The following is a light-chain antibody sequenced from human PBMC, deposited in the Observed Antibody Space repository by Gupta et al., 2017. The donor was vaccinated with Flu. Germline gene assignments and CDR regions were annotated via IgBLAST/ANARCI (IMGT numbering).Light chain of an antibody. CDR2: AAS. V-gene: IGKV3-20*01. J-gene: IGKJ2*02. CDR3: QQNGSKRGCT. CDR1: HSVNLNY. Sequence: TLLLSPGAEVAFSCRGRHSVNLNYFVCFKQKPGQPPRLLIYAASSRDTGITDRCSGSGCGKAFTLTISRREPEDFAVYYCQQNGSKRGCTFGQGTHVEIK.